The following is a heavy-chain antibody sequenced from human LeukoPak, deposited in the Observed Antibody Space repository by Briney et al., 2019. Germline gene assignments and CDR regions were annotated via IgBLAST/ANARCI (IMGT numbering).Heavy chain of an antibody. D-gene: IGHD6-13*01. CDR1: GGSFSGYY. J-gene: IGHJ5*02. Sequence: SETLSLTCAVYGGSFSGYYWSWIRQPPGKGLEWIGEINHSGSTNYNPSLKSRVTISVDTSKNQFSLKLSSVAAADTAVYYCAKRAITTAGNLWFDPWGQGTLVTVSS. CDR2: INHSGST. CDR3: AKRAITTAGNLWFDP. V-gene: IGHV4-34*01.